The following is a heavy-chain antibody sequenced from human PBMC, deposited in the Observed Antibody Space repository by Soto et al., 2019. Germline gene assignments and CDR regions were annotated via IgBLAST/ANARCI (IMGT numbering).Heavy chain of an antibody. CDR3: ARGLYYDYVWGSYRGAYYYGMDV. V-gene: IGHV4-34*01. CDR2: INHSGST. J-gene: IGHJ6*02. Sequence: QVQLQQWGAGLLKPSETLSLTCAVYGGSFSGYYWSWIRQPPGKGPEWIGEINHSGSTNYNPSLKSRVTISVDTSKNQFSLKLSSVTAADTAVYYCARGLYYDYVWGSYRGAYYYGMDVWGQGTTVTVSS. CDR1: GGSFSGYY. D-gene: IGHD3-16*02.